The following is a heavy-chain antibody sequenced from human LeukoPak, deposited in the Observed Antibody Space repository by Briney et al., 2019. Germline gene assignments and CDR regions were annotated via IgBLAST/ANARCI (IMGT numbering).Heavy chain of an antibody. CDR1: GFIFKDYG. D-gene: IGHD3-22*01. CDR2: IQFDGSVE. J-gene: IGHJ4*02. Sequence: GGSLRLSCAASGFIFKDYGMHWVRLAPGKGPEWITFIQFDGSVEYYADSVRGRFTVSRDNSKNTLFLQMDGLRDEDTGVYYCAKVLGFGYYSPYLDFGGQRTVVTVSS. CDR3: AKVLGFGYYSPYLDF. V-gene: IGHV3-30*02.